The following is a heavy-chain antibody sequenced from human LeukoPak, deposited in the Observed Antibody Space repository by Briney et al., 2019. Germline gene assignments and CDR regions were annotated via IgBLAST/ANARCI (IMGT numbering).Heavy chain of an antibody. J-gene: IGHJ5*02. CDR3: AKGPYDYVWGSYRPETYNWFDP. D-gene: IGHD3-16*02. CDR1: GFTFSSYA. Sequence: GGSLRLSCAASGFTFSSYAMSWVRQAPGKGLEWVLAISGSGGSTYYADSVKGRFTISRDNSKNTLYLQMNRLRAEDTAVYYCAKGPYDYVWGSYRPETYNWFDPWGQGTLVTVSS. CDR2: ISGSGGST. V-gene: IGHV3-23*01.